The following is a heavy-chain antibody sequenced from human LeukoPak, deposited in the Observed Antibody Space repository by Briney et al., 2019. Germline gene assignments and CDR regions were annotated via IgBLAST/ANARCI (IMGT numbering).Heavy chain of an antibody. CDR2: ISYDGSDK. Sequence: GRSLRLSCAASGFTFSSYGMHWVRQATGKGLEWVALISYDGSDKYYADSVKGRFTISRDNSKNTLYVQMNSLRAEDTAVYYCAKDSEYGSGWNSFVWGQGTLVTVSS. D-gene: IGHD6-19*01. CDR1: GFTFSSYG. J-gene: IGHJ4*02. CDR3: AKDSEYGSGWNSFV. V-gene: IGHV3-30*18.